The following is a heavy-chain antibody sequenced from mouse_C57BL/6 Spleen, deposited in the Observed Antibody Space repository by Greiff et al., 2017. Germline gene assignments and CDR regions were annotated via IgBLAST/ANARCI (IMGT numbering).Heavy chain of an antibody. CDR1: GYSFTDYN. CDR3: ARRSPYYYGSSYGYFDV. CDR2: INPNNGGT. Sequence: VQLKESGPELVKPGASVKIPCKASGYSFTDYNMDWVKQSHGKSLEWIGDINPNNGGTTYNQKFKGKATLTVDKSSSTAYLELRSLTSEDTAVYYCARRSPYYYGSSYGYFDVWGTGTTVTVSS. V-gene: IGHV1-18*01. J-gene: IGHJ1*03. D-gene: IGHD1-1*01.